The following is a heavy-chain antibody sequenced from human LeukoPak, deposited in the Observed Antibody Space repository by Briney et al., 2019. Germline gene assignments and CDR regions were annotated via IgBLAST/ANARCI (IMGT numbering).Heavy chain of an antibody. Sequence: GGSLSLSCAASEFTFSSYWMNWVRQAPGKGLEWVSSISSDSSYIYYADSLKRRLTISRDNAKNSLYLQIDSLRAEDTAVYYCASAPTDYVETSWYYFDYWGQGTLVTVSS. CDR2: ISSDSSYI. J-gene: IGHJ4*02. CDR3: ASAPTDYVETSWYYFDY. D-gene: IGHD4-17*01. V-gene: IGHV3-21*01. CDR1: EFTFSSYW.